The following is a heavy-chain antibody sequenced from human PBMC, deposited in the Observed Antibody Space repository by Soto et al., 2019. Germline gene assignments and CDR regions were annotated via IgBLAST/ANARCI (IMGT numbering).Heavy chain of an antibody. V-gene: IGHV4-59*01. J-gene: IGHJ4*02. Sequence: SETLSLTCTVSGGSISSYYWSWIRQPPGKGLEWIGYIYYSGSTNYNPSLKSRVTISVDTSKNQFSLKLSSVTAADTAVYYCARETNDYGDHYDYWGQGTLVTVSS. CDR2: IYYSGST. D-gene: IGHD4-17*01. CDR3: ARETNDYGDHYDY. CDR1: GGSISSYY.